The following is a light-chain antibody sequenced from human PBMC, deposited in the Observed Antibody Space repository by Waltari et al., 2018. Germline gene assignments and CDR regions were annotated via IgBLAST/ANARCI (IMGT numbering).Light chain of an antibody. Sequence: QSVLTQPPSASGTPGQTVTISCSGSSSNIRTNYVFWYQQFPGAAPQLLIFRNSRRPARVPDRFSGSKSGNSATLAISGLRSEDEADYYCAGWDDRQSGPYWVFGGGTKLTVL. CDR2: RNS. J-gene: IGLJ3*02. V-gene: IGLV1-47*01. CDR3: AGWDDRQSGPYWV. CDR1: SSNIRTNY.